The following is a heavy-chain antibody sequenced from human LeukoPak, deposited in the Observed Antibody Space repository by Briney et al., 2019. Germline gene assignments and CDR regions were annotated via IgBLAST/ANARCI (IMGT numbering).Heavy chain of an antibody. CDR1: GFTVSSNY. V-gene: IGHV3-53*01. D-gene: IGHD6-13*01. J-gene: IGHJ4*02. CDR2: IYSGGST. Sequence: GGSLRLSCAASGFTVSSNYMSWVRQAPGKGLEWVSVIYSGGSTYYADSVKGRFTISGDNSKNTLYLQMNSLRAEDTAVYYCARSGRLSTGQQPYQLWGQGTLVTVSS. CDR3: ARSGRLSTGQQPYQL.